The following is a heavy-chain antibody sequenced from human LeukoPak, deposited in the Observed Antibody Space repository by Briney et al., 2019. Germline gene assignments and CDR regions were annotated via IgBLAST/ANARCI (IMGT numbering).Heavy chain of an antibody. V-gene: IGHV1-2*02. CDR2: INPNSGGT. Sequence: GASVKVSCKASGYTFTGYYMHWVRQAPGQGLEWMGWINPNSGGTNYAQKFQGRVTMTRDTSTSTAYMELSRLRSDDTAVYYCARDPPHGIAVAEGVWFDYWGQGTLVTVSS. J-gene: IGHJ4*02. CDR1: GYTFTGYY. D-gene: IGHD6-19*01. CDR3: ARDPPHGIAVAEGVWFDY.